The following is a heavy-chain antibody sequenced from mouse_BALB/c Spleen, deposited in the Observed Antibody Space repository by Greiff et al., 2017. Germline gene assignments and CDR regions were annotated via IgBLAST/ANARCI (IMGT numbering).Heavy chain of an antibody. CDR3: ARLYYGNSYAMDY. V-gene: IGHV5-17*02. CDR1: GFTFSSFG. J-gene: IGHJ4*01. D-gene: IGHD2-1*01. CDR2: ISSGSSTI. Sequence: EVMLVESGGGLVQPGGSRKLSCAASGFTFSSFGMHWVRQAPEKGLEWVAYISSGSSTIYYADTVKGRFTISRDNPKNTLFLQMTSLRSEDTAMYYCARLYYGNSYAMDYWGQGTSVTVSS.